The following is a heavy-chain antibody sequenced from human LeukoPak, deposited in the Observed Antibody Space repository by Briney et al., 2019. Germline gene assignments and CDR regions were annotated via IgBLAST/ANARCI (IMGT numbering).Heavy chain of an antibody. Sequence: GGSLRLSCAASRFTLSTYWMSWVRQAPGKGLEWVAHIKQDGSQEYYVDSVKGRFTISRDSAKNSLYLQMNSLRAEDTAVYYCARGGGLDVWGQGATVTVSS. CDR2: IKQDGSQE. CDR1: RFTLSTYW. V-gene: IGHV3-7*04. CDR3: ARGGGLDV. J-gene: IGHJ6*02.